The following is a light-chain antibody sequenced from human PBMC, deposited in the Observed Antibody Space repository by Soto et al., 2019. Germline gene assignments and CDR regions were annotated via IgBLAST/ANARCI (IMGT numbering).Light chain of an antibody. Sequence: ALQMTQSPSSLSASVGDRVTITCRASQGIRNDLGWFQQKPGKAPKLLIYGASSLQSGVPSRFSGSGSGADFTLTISSLQPEDFATYYCLQDYNYPYTFGQGTKVEIK. CDR1: QGIRND. J-gene: IGKJ2*01. CDR3: LQDYNYPYT. CDR2: GAS. V-gene: IGKV1-6*01.